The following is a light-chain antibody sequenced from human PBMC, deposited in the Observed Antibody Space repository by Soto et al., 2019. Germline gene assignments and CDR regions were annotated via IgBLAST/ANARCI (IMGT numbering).Light chain of an antibody. Sequence: IQLTQSPSALSASVGDRVTTTCRASQGIGNDLGWYQQKPGKAPKLLIYAASSLQSGVPSRFSGSGSGTDFTLTISSLQPEDFATYYCQQSYSTPLTFGGGTKVDIK. CDR2: AAS. CDR1: QGIGND. CDR3: QQSYSTPLT. V-gene: IGKV1-39*01. J-gene: IGKJ4*01.